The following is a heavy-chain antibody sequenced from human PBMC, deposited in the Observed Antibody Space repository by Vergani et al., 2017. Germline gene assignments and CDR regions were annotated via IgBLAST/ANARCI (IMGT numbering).Heavy chain of an antibody. J-gene: IGHJ3*02. CDR1: GFSFSDHY. CDR3: ARDHRDYNNYPGTLDI. Sequence: QVQLVESGGGLVKPGGSLRLSCAASGFSFSDHYMTWIRQAPGKGLECVSYISNSGNTIEYADSVKGRFSISRDNAKSSLFLQMDSLRAEDTAVYYCARDHRDYNNYPGTLDIWGQGSMVTVSS. D-gene: IGHD5-24*01. CDR2: ISNSGNTI. V-gene: IGHV3-11*01.